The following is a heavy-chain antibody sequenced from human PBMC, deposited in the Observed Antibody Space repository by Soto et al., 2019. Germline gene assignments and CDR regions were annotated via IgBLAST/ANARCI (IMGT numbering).Heavy chain of an antibody. CDR3: ATSAGRDRYSFDY. CDR1: GVPFNRQD. J-gene: IGHJ4*02. CDR2: IIPMFGTP. D-gene: IGHD4-4*01. V-gene: IGHV1-69*01. Sequence: GXSVKVSFTASGVPFNRQDMMWVRQAPGQGLEWMGGIIPMFGTPHYAEKFQDRVTITADESTGTAYLELSSLTSEDTAVYYCATSAGRDRYSFDYWGPGTLVTVSS.